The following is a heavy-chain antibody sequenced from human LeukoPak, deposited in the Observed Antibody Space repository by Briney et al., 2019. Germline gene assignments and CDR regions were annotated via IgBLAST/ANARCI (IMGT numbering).Heavy chain of an antibody. CDR3: ARIRTPYGSGSYYTFD. CDR1: GGSISSYYW. V-gene: IGHV2-70*11. D-gene: IGHD3-10*01. J-gene: IGHJ4*02. Sequence: TLSLTCTVSGGSISSYYWSCIRQPPGKALEWLARIDWDDDKYYSTSLKTRLTISNNTSKNRVVLTMTNMDPVDTATYYCARIRTPYGSGSYYTFDWGQGTLVTVSS. CDR2: IDWDDDK.